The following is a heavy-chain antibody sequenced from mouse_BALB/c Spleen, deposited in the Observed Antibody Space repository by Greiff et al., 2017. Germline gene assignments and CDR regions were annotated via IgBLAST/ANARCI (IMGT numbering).Heavy chain of an antibody. CDR1: GFTFSSYT. CDR3: ARYRGYSYYFDY. Sequence: EVQVVESGGGLVKPGGSLKLSCAASGFTFSSYTMSWVRQTPEKRLEWVATISSGGGNTYYPDSVKGRFTISRDNAKNNLYLQMSSLRSEDTALYYCARYRGYSYYFDYWGQGSTLTVSS. J-gene: IGHJ2*01. CDR2: ISSGGGNT. V-gene: IGHV5-9*03. D-gene: IGHD2-3*01.